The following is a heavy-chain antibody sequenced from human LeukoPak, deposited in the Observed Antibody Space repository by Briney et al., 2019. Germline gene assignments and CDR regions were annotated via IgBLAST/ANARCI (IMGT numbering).Heavy chain of an antibody. CDR3: TTDYFAGYYYDSSGYLMDY. CDR1: GFTLSDHY. V-gene: IGHV3-72*01. J-gene: IGHJ4*02. D-gene: IGHD3-22*01. CDR2: SRNEANAYTT. Sequence: PGGSLRLSCAASGFTLSDHYIDWVRQAPGKGLEWVGRSRNEANAYTTDYAASVKGRFTISRDDSKNSLYLQMNSLKTEDTAVYYCTTDYFAGYYYDSSGYLMDYWGQGTLVTVSS.